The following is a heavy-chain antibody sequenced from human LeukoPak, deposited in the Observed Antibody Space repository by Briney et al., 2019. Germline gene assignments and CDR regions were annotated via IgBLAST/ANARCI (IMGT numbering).Heavy chain of an antibody. D-gene: IGHD3-16*02. Sequence: GGSLRLSCVASGVTFNTYNMNWVRQAPGKGLEWVSYISSSGSTIYYADSVKGRFTISRDNAKNSLYLQMNSLRAEDTAVYYCARDSRDYVWGSYRNDAFDIWGQGTMVTVSS. CDR2: ISSSGSTI. J-gene: IGHJ3*02. CDR1: GVTFNTYN. V-gene: IGHV3-48*04. CDR3: ARDSRDYVWGSYRNDAFDI.